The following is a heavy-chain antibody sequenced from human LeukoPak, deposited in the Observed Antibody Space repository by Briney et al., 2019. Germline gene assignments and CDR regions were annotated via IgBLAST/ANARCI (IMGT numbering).Heavy chain of an antibody. CDR3: ARQSPSVAAAQEFDY. J-gene: IGHJ4*02. D-gene: IGHD6-13*01. CDR1: GGSISSYY. Sequence: PSQTLSLTCTVSGGSISSYYWSWIRQPPGKGLEWIGYIYTSGSTKYNPSLKSRVTISVDTSKNQFSLKLSSVTAADTAVYYCARQSPSVAAAQEFDYWGQGTLVTVSS. V-gene: IGHV4-4*09. CDR2: IYTSGST.